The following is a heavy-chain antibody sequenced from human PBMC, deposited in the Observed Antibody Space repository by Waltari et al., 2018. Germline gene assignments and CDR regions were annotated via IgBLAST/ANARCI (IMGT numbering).Heavy chain of an antibody. Sequence: EVQLVESGGGLVQPGGSLRLSCAASGFTFRTYEMNWVRRAPGKGLELVSYISSTGTLVYYADSVKGRFTISRDNAKNSLYLQMNSLRVEDTAVYYCARESGYYNAFDIWGQGTMVTVSS. CDR2: ISSTGTLV. CDR3: ARESGYYNAFDI. D-gene: IGHD3-22*01. J-gene: IGHJ3*02. V-gene: IGHV3-48*03. CDR1: GFTFRTYE.